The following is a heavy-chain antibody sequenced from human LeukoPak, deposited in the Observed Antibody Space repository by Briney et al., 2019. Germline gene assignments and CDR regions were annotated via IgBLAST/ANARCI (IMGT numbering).Heavy chain of an antibody. D-gene: IGHD6-19*01. CDR3: ARVGSGWYFGNWFDP. V-gene: IGHV4-34*01. CDR2: INHNGST. CDR1: GGSFSGYY. Sequence: SETLSLTCAVYGGSFSGYYWSWIRQPPGKGLEWIGEINHNGSTNYNPSLKSRVTISVDTSKNQFSLKLSSVTAADTAVYYCARVGSGWYFGNWFDPWGQGTLVTVSS. J-gene: IGHJ5*02.